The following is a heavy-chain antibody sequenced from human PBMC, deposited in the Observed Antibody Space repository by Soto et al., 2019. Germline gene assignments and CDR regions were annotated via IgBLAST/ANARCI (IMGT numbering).Heavy chain of an antibody. CDR2: IIPFFGTA. CDR1: GDTFSSHA. Sequence: QVQLVQSGAEVKKPGSSGKVSCKASGDTFSSHAFGWVRQAPGQGLEWMGGIIPFFGTANYAQKFQGRVDITADESTTTAYMELSSLRSEDTAVYYCARGVEEMATTTAVWSFDLWGRGTLVTVSS. J-gene: IGHJ2*01. V-gene: IGHV1-69*01. D-gene: IGHD1-1*01. CDR3: ARGVEEMATTTAVWSFDL.